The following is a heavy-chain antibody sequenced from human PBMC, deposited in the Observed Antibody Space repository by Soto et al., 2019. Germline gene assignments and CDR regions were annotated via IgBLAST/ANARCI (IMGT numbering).Heavy chain of an antibody. CDR2: INGGSDNT. CDR1: VDTFTTYG. V-gene: IGHV1-3*01. J-gene: IGHJ5*02. Sequence: ASVKVSCKASVDTFTTYGISWVRQAPGERLEWMGWINGGSDNTKYSQKFQGRVTITRDTSATTAYMELSSLRSEDTAVYYCARVVVLPTAVFDPWGQG. CDR3: ARVVVLPTAVFDP. D-gene: IGHD2-2*01.